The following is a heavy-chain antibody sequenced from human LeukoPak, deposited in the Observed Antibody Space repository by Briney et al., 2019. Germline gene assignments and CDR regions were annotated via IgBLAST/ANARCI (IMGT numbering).Heavy chain of an antibody. Sequence: PGGSLRLSCAAYGFTFSSYRMNWVRQAPGKGLEWVSSISSSTSYIYYEDSVKGRFTTSRDNAKNALYLQMNSLRAEDTAVYYCARDPGPRVGATTGYYYYGMDVWGQGTTVTVSS. CDR1: GFTFSSYR. V-gene: IGHV3-21*06. J-gene: IGHJ6*02. CDR2: ISSSTSYI. D-gene: IGHD1-26*01. CDR3: ARDPGPRVGATTGYYYYGMDV.